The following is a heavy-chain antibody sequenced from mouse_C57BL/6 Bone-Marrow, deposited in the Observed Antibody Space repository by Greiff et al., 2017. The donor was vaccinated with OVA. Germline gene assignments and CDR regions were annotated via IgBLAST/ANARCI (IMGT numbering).Heavy chain of an antibody. J-gene: IGHJ1*03. V-gene: IGHV5-4*01. CDR3: ARDGGYCYFDV. CDR2: ISDGGSYT. CDR1: GFSFSSYA. Sequence: EVKLMESGGGLVKPGGSLKLSCAASGFSFSSYAMSWVRQTPEKRLEWVATISDGGSYTYYPDNVKGRFTISRDNAKNNLYLQMSHLKSEDTAMYYCARDGGYCYFDVWGTGTTVTVSS.